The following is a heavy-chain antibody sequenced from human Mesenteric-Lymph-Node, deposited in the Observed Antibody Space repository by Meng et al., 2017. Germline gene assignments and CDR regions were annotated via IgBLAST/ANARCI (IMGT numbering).Heavy chain of an antibody. V-gene: IGHV3-9*01. CDR2: ISWNSGSI. J-gene: IGHJ4*02. Sequence: SLKISCAASGFTFDDYAMHWVRQAPGKGLEWVSGISWNSGSIGYADSVKGRFTISRDNAKNSLYLQMDSLRAEDTAMYYCASDRAFPYWGQGRLVTVSS. CDR3: ASDRAFPY. CDR1: GFTFDDYA.